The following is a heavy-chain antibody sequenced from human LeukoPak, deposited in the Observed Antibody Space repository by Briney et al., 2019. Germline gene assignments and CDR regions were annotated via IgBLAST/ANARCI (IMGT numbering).Heavy chain of an antibody. CDR3: GRHYYGSSQIDY. CDR2: IYYSGTT. CDR1: GYSIASGNFY. V-gene: IGHV4-39*01. D-gene: IGHD3-10*01. Sequence: SETLSLTCTVSGYSIASGNFYWGWIRQPPGKGLEWIGNIYYSGTTYNNPSLTSRVTMSVDTSTNQFSLKMASVTAADTAMYYCGRHYYGSSQIDYWGQGTLVTVSS. J-gene: IGHJ4*02.